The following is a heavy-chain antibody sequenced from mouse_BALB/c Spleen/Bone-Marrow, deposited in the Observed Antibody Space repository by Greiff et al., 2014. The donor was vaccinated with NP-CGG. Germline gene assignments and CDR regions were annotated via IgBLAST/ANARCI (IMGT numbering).Heavy chain of an antibody. D-gene: IGHD2-4*01. CDR3: ARGYDYSSWFAY. CDR2: INVNGDTT. J-gene: IGHJ3*01. CDR1: GFTLSSYG. Sequence: DVKLVESGGGLVQPGGSLKLSCAASGFTLSSYGMSWVRQTPDKRLEMIASINVNGDTTYHPDSVKGRFTISRDNVKNTLYLQMSSLKSEDTAVYYCARGYDYSSWFAYWGQGTLVTVSA. V-gene: IGHV5-6-3*01.